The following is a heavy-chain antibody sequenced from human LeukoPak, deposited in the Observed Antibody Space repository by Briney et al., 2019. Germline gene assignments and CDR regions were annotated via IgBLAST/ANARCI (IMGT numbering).Heavy chain of an antibody. CDR2: ISGSGGST. CDR1: GFTFSSYA. J-gene: IGHJ5*02. CDR3: AGGLLWLGEDINWFDP. V-gene: IGHV3-23*01. Sequence: GGSLRLSCAASGFTFSSYAMSWVRQAPGKGLEWVSVISGSGGSTYYADSVKGRFTISRDNAKNSLYLQMNSLRAEDTAVYYCAGGLLWLGEDINWFDPWGQGTLVTVSS. D-gene: IGHD3-10*01.